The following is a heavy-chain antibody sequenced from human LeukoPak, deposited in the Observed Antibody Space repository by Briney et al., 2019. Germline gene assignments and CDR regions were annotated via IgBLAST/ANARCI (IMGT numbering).Heavy chain of an antibody. D-gene: IGHD1-26*01. CDR1: GFNYNTYW. V-gene: IGHV3-7*03. CDR2: INQDGSEK. CDR3: TRDYRGTFDY. Sequence: PGGSLRLSCVASGFNYNTYWMSWVRQAPGKGLEWVANINQDGSEKNYVDSVKGRFTISRDNAKNSLYLQMNSLRAEDTAIYYCTRDYRGTFDYWGQGTLVTVSS. J-gene: IGHJ4*02.